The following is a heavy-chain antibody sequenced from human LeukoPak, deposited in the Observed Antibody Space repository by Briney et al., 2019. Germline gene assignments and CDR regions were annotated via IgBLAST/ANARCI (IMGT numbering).Heavy chain of an antibody. CDR1: GYSISSGYY. V-gene: IGHV4-38-2*02. J-gene: IGHJ4*02. Sequence: SETLSLTCTVSGYSISSGYYWGWIRQPPGKGLEWIGSIYHSGSTYYNPSLKSRVTISVDTSKNQFSLKLSSVTAADTAVYYCARLGGRFFYDSSGSPYFFDYWGQGALVTVSS. D-gene: IGHD3-22*01. CDR3: ARLGGRFFYDSSGSPYFFDY. CDR2: IYHSGST.